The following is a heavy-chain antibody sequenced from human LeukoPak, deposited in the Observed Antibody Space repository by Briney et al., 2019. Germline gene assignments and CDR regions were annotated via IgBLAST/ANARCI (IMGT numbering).Heavy chain of an antibody. D-gene: IGHD3-10*01. CDR1: GFTFSSYG. J-gene: IGHJ4*02. V-gene: IGHV3-30*18. CDR2: TSYDGSNK. Sequence: GGSLRLSCAASGFTFSSYGMHWVRQAPGKGLEWVAVTSYDGSNKYYADSVKGRFTISRDNSKNTLYLQMNSLRAEDTAVYYCAKDLGLYYYGSGSYADYWGQGTLVTVSS. CDR3: AKDLGLYYYGSGSYADY.